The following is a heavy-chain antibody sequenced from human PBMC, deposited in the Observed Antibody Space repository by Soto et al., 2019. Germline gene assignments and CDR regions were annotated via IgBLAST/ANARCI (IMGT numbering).Heavy chain of an antibody. Sequence: EVQLVESGGGLVQPGRSLRLSCAASGFTFDDYAMHWVRQAPGKGLEWVSGISWNSGSIGYADSVKGRFTISRDNAKNSLYLQMNSLRAEDTALYYCAKDAIYCSSTSCYPYYYYMDVWGKGTTVTLSS. D-gene: IGHD2-2*01. V-gene: IGHV3-9*01. CDR3: AKDAIYCSSTSCYPYYYYMDV. CDR1: GFTFDDYA. CDR2: ISWNSGSI. J-gene: IGHJ6*03.